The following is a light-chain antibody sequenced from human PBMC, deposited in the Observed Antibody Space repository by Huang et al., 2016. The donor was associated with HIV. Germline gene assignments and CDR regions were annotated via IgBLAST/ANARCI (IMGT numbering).Light chain of an antibody. CDR1: QNVGTY. Sequence: IQMTQSPTSLSASVGDSVFISCRTSQNVGTYLNWYQQKPGKAPKLLISSASTLHSGVPSRFSGGGSGTVFTLTIRCLQLDDFATYFCQQSYGALSSFGPGTRL. J-gene: IGKJ5*01. CDR2: SAS. V-gene: IGKV1-39*01. CDR3: QQSYGALSS.